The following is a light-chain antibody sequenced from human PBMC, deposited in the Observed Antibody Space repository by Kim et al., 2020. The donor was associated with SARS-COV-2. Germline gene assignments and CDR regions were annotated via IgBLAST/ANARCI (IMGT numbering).Light chain of an antibody. V-gene: IGLV3-19*01. Sequence: VQTVENTSQGGRVRGYDAGWYRQKPGQATLLVICGTNNRPPGVPARFSASDSGSRASLTITGAQGEDEADYYCSSRDSSGNRVIFGGGTRLTVL. CDR1: RVRGYD. CDR2: GTN. CDR3: SSRDSSGNRVI. J-gene: IGLJ2*01.